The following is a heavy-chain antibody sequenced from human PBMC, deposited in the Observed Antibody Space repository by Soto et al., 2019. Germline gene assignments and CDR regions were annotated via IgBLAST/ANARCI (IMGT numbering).Heavy chain of an antibody. Sequence: EVPLVESGGGLVQPGGSLRLSCAASGLSVSSNDMSRVRQAPGKGLECVSIIYSADNTFYVDSVKGRFIISRDNSKNTVYLQMNSLRADDTAVYYCARGSLDWGQGTLVTVSS. CDR1: GLSVSSND. CDR3: ARGSLD. V-gene: IGHV3-66*01. J-gene: IGHJ4*01. CDR2: IYSADNT.